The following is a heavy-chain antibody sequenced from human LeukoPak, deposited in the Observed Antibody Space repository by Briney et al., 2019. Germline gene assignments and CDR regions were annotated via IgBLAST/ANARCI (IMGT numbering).Heavy chain of an antibody. D-gene: IGHD5-24*01. Sequence: ASVEVSCKASGYTFTSYAMHWVRQAPGQRLEWMGWINAGNGNTKYSQKFQGRVTITRDTSASTAYMELSSLRSEDTAVYYCARDRATITRWFDPWGQGTLVTVSS. CDR2: INAGNGNT. CDR1: GYTFTSYA. J-gene: IGHJ5*02. V-gene: IGHV1-3*01. CDR3: ARDRATITRWFDP.